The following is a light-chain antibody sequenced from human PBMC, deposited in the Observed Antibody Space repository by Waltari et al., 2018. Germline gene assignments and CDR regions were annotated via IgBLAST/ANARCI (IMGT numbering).Light chain of an antibody. J-gene: IGKJ4*01. V-gene: IGKV3-11*01. Sequence: DIVLTQSPATLSLSPWERATLSFRASQSVSSYLAWSQQKPGQAPRLLIYDASNRATGIPARFSGSGSGTDFTLTISSLETEDFAVYYCQQRSNWPLNFGGGTKVEIK. CDR3: QQRSNWPLN. CDR1: QSVSSY. CDR2: DAS.